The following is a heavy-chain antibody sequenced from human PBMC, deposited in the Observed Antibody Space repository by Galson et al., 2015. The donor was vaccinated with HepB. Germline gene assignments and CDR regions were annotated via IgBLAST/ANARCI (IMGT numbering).Heavy chain of an antibody. CDR3: AKWGVDTAMVTLDY. Sequence: SLRLSCAASGFTFSSYAMSWVRQAPGKGLEWVSTIIGSGGGTYYADSVKGRFTISRDNSKNTLYLQMNSLRAEDTAVYYCAKWGVDTAMVTLDYWGQGTLVTVSS. D-gene: IGHD5-18*01. CDR1: GFTFSSYA. J-gene: IGHJ4*02. CDR2: IIGSGGGT. V-gene: IGHV3-23*01.